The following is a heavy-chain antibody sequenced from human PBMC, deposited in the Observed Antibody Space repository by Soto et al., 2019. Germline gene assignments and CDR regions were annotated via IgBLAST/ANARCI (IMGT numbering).Heavy chain of an antibody. Sequence: QVQLQESGPGLVKPSQTLSLTCTVSGGSITSSGYYWSWIRQHPGEGLEWIGFTSNSGSTSYNPSLKSRVTISGDTSSNQFSLTLKSVTAAGTAVYYCARGGGSTKVDYWGQGTLVTVSP. CDR3: ARGGGSTKVDY. J-gene: IGHJ4*02. D-gene: IGHD2-2*01. CDR2: TSNSGST. CDR1: GGSITSSGYY. V-gene: IGHV4-31*03.